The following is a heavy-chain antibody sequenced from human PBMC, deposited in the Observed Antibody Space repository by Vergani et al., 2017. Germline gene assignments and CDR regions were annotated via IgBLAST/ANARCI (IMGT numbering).Heavy chain of an antibody. CDR2: IRSSGSTI. J-gene: IGHJ4*02. CDR1: GFTFSDYY. CDR3: GVWGFDSSGYYVDY. Sequence: QVQLVESGGGLVKPGGSLRLSCAASGFTFSDYYMSWIRQAPGKGLEWVSYIRSSGSTIYYADSVKCRFTISRDNAKNSLYLQTNSLSAEDTAVDYCGVWGFDSSGYYVDYWGQGTLVTVSS. V-gene: IGHV3-11*01. D-gene: IGHD3-22*01.